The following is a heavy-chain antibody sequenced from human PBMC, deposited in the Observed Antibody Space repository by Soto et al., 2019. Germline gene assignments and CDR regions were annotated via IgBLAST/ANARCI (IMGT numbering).Heavy chain of an antibody. CDR2: IVVGSGNT. D-gene: IGHD5-18*01. J-gene: IGHJ4*02. Sequence: QMQLVQSGPEVKKPGTSVKVSCKASGFTFTSSAVQWVRQARGQRLEWIGWIVVGSGNTNYAQKFQERVTMTRDISTSTAYMDLSSLRAEDTAGYYCAADRTARACLDYWGQGTLVTVSS. CDR1: GFTFTSSA. V-gene: IGHV1-58*01. CDR3: AADRTARACLDY.